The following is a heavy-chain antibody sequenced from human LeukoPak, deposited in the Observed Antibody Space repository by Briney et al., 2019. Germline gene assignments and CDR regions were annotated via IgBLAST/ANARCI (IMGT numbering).Heavy chain of an antibody. D-gene: IGHD6-19*01. J-gene: IGHJ3*01. CDR2: IYYTGNT. V-gene: IGHV4-59*12. CDR1: GGSISSYY. Sequence: SSETPSLTCAVSGGSISSYYWTWIRQPPGKGLEWIGFIYYTGNTNSNPSLKSRVIISLETSKNQFSLKLNSVTAADTAVYFCAAGWGIDSFDFWGHGTMVIVSS. CDR3: AAGWGIDSFDF.